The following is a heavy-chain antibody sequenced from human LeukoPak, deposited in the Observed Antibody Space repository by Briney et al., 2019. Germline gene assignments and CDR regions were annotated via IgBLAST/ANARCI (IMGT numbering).Heavy chain of an antibody. CDR3: ARNYYDSSGHDY. D-gene: IGHD3-22*01. CDR2: IIPILGIA. J-gene: IGHJ4*02. Sequence: GASVKVSCKASGGTFSSYAISWVRQAPGQGLEWMGRIIPILGIANYAQKFQGRVTITADKSTSTAYMELSSLRSEDTAVYYCARNYYDSSGHDYWGQGTLVTVSS. CDR1: GGTFSSYA. V-gene: IGHV1-69*04.